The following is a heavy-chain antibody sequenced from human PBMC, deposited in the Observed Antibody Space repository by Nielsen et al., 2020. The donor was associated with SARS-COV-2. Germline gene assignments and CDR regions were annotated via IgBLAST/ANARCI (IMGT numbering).Heavy chain of an antibody. J-gene: IGHJ4*02. CDR2: ISSSSSTI. V-gene: IGHV3-48*01. CDR1: GFTFSSYG. CDR3: ARVKRGVGSSSHFDY. Sequence: GESLKISCAASGFTFSSYGMNWVRQAPGKGLEWVSYISSSSSTIYYADSVKGRFTISRDNAKNSLYLQMNSLRAEDTAVYYCARVKRGVGSSSHFDYWGQGTLVTVSS. D-gene: IGHD6-6*01.